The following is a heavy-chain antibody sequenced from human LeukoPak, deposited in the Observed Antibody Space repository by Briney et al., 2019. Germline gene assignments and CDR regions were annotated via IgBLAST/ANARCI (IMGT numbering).Heavy chain of an antibody. D-gene: IGHD3-10*01. CDR1: GFAFSSYA. V-gene: IGHV3-23*01. CDR3: AKVVEGSGSPDY. CDR2: ISGSGGNT. J-gene: IGHJ4*02. Sequence: GGSLRLSCAASGFAFSSYAMSWVRQAPGKGLEWVSAISGSGGNTYYADSVKGRFTISRDNSKNTLYLQMNSLRAEDTAVYYCAKVVEGSGSPDYWGQGTLVTVSS.